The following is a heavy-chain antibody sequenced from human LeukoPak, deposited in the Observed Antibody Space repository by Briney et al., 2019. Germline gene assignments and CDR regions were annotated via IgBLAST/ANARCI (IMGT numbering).Heavy chain of an antibody. Sequence: GGSLRLSCAASGFSFSTYAMSWVRQAPGKGLEWVSGISGSGAGTFYADSVKGRFTISRDNAKNSLYLQMNSLRAEDTAVYYCAREYGMDVWGQGTTVTVSS. CDR3: AREYGMDV. CDR1: GFSFSTYA. CDR2: ISGSGAGT. V-gene: IGHV3-23*01. J-gene: IGHJ6*02.